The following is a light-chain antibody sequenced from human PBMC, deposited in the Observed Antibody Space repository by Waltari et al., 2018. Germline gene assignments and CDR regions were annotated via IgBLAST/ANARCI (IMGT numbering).Light chain of an antibody. CDR2: CAS. CDR1: QSVLYSSNNKNY. CDR3: QQYLSTPPT. Sequence: DIVMTQSPHPLAVSLGERATINCKHSQSVLYSSNNKNYLAWYQQKPGQPPKLLIYCASTRESGVPDRFSGSGSGTDFTLTISSLQAEDVAVYYCQQYLSTPPTFGQGTKVEIK. V-gene: IGKV4-1*01. J-gene: IGKJ1*01.